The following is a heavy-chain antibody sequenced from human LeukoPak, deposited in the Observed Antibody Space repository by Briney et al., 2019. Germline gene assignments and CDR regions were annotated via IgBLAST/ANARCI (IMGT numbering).Heavy chain of an antibody. D-gene: IGHD6-19*01. CDR1: GFTFNYYN. CDR3: AKVRWDNSGWYYLDN. J-gene: IGHJ4*02. Sequence: GGSLRLSCAASGFTFNYYNMNWVRQAPGKALEWVSSITSSGAYIFYADSVRGRFTISRDNAKDSLYLQMNSLGPEDTAVYYCAKVRWDNSGWYYLDNWGQGTLVTVSS. V-gene: IGHV3-21*01. CDR2: ITSSGAYI.